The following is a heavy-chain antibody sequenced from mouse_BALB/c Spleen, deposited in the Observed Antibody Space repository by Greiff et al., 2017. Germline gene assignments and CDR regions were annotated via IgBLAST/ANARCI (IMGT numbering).Heavy chain of an antibody. CDR2: ISNLAYSI. Sequence: EVQLVESGGGLVQPGGSRKLSCAASGFTFSDYGMAWVRQAPGKGPEWVAFISNLAYSIYYADTVTGRFTISRENAKNTLYLQMTSLRSEDTAMYYCARHGSEAMDYWGQGTSVTVSS. V-gene: IGHV5-15*01. J-gene: IGHJ4*01. CDR1: GFTFSDYG. CDR3: ARHGSEAMDY.